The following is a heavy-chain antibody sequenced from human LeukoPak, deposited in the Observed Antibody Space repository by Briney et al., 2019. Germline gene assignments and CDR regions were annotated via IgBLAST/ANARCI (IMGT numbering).Heavy chain of an antibody. CDR1: GYRFTSYW. D-gene: IGHD3-10*01. CDR2: IYPGDSDT. V-gene: IGHV5-51*01. CDR3: ARRSGMDYYYYYMDV. J-gene: IGHJ6*03. Sequence: GESLKISCKGSGYRFTSYWIGWVRQMPGKGLEWMGIIYPGDSDTRYSPSFQGQVTISADKSISTAYLQWSSLKASDTAMYYCARRSGMDYYYYYMDVWGKGTTVTVSS.